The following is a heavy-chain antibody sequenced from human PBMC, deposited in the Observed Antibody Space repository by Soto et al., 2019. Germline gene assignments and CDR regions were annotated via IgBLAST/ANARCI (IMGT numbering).Heavy chain of an antibody. V-gene: IGHV4-31*03. CDR2: IYYSGST. CDR1: GGSISSGDYY. J-gene: IGHJ5*02. Sequence: QVQLQESGPGLVKPSQTLSLTCTVSGGSISSGDYYWSWIRQHPGKGLEWIGYIYYSGSTYYNPSLKSRVTNSVHTSKNQFTLKLSSVTAADTAVYYCARWWSGSRQGFDPWGQGTLVTVSS. CDR3: ARWWSGSRQGFDP. D-gene: IGHD3-3*01.